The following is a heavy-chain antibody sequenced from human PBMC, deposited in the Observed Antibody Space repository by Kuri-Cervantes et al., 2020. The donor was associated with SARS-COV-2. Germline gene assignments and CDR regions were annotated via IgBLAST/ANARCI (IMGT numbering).Heavy chain of an antibody. CDR2: IRYDGSNK. Sequence: LSLTCAASGFTFSSYGMHWVRQAPGKGLEWVAFIRYDGSNKYYADSVKGRFTISRDNSKNTLYLQMNSLRAEDTAVYYCAFSGGDRYYFDYWGQGTLVTVSS. CDR3: AFSGGDRYYFDY. D-gene: IGHD2-21*02. CDR1: GFTFSSYG. V-gene: IGHV3-30*02. J-gene: IGHJ4*02.